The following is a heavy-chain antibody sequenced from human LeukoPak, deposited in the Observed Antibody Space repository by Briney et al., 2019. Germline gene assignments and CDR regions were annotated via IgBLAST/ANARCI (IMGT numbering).Heavy chain of an antibody. D-gene: IGHD3-10*01. CDR3: ARLKDYYGSERFDY. V-gene: IGHV5-51*01. J-gene: IGHJ4*02. CDR2: IYPGDADT. Sequence: AASVKVSCKGSGYTFTSYWIGWVRQMPGKGLEWMGIIYPGDADTRYSPSFQGQVTISADKSISTAYLQWSSLEASDTAMYYCARLKDYYGSERFDYWGQGTLVTVSS. CDR1: GYTFTSYW.